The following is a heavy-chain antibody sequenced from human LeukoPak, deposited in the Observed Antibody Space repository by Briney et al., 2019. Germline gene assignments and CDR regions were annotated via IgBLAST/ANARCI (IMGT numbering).Heavy chain of an antibody. Sequence: GSLRLSCAASGFTFTNFWMNWVRQTPGKGLMWVSRIQTDGSTRYAESVKGRFTISRDNAKNTLSLQMNSLRAEDTGVYYCARAPSEIGGYYPEYFRHWGQGTLVTVSS. D-gene: IGHD3-22*01. CDR3: ARAPSEIGGYYPEYFRH. V-gene: IGHV3-74*01. J-gene: IGHJ1*01. CDR2: IQTDGST. CDR1: GFTFTNFW.